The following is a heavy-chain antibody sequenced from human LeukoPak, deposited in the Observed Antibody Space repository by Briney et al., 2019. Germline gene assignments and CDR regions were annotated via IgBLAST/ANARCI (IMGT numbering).Heavy chain of an antibody. J-gene: IGHJ5*02. Sequence: PSETLSLTCTVSGGSISSYYWSWIRQPPGKGLEWIGYIYYSGSTNYNPSLKSRVTISVDTSKNQFSLKLSSVTAADTAVYYCARREGDPWGQGTLVTVSS. V-gene: IGHV4-59*01. CDR2: IYYSGST. CDR3: ARREGDP. CDR1: GGSISSYY.